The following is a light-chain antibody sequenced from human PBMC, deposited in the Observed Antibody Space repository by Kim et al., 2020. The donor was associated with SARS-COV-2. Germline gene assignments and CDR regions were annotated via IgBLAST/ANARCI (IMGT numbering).Light chain of an antibody. J-gene: IGKJ4*01. Sequence: ASIGDRVTISGRASEGITYWLAWYQQKTGKAPKLLIYEASSLESGVPSRFSGSGSGTEFSLTISSLQPDDFATFFCQQYKNYPRTFGGGTKVDIK. CDR2: EAS. V-gene: IGKV1-5*03. CDR3: QQYKNYPRT. CDR1: EGITYW.